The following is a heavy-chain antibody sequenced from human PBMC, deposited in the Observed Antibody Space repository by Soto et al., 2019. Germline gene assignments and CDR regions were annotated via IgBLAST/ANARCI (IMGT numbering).Heavy chain of an antibody. V-gene: IGHV3-33*01. J-gene: IGHJ6*02. CDR3: ARDEGVPAANYYYYGMDV. CDR1: GFTFSSYG. D-gene: IGHD2-2*01. Sequence: QVQLVESGGGVVQPGRSLRLSCAASGFTFSSYGMHWVRQAPGKGLEWVAVIWYDGSNKYYADSVKGRFTISRDNSKNPLYLQMNSLRAEDTAVYYCARDEGVPAANYYYYGMDVWGQGTTVTVSS. CDR2: IWYDGSNK.